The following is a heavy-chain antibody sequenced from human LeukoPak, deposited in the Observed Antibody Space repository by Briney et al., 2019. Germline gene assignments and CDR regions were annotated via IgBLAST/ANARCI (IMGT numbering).Heavy chain of an antibody. V-gene: IGHV4-39*07. CDR3: ARVGGVQDY. J-gene: IGHJ4*02. D-gene: IGHD1-26*01. CDR1: GGSISSSSYY. CDR2: IYYSGST. Sequence: SETLSLTCTVSGGSISSSSYYWGWIRQPPGKGLEWIGSIYYSGSTYYNPSLKSRVTISVDTSKNQFSLKLSSVTAGDTAVYYCARVGGVQDYWGQGTLVTVSS.